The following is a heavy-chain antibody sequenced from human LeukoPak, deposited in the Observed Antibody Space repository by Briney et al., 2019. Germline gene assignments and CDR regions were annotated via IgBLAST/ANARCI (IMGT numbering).Heavy chain of an antibody. CDR3: ARAPGAFDI. J-gene: IGHJ3*02. CDR2: IKQDASEK. V-gene: IGHV3-7*01. Sequence: PGGAVRLSCSASGFTFSNYWLIWVRQTPGKGLEWVANIKQDASEKYYVDSVKGRCTISRDNAKNSLYLQMNSLRAEDTAVYYCARAPGAFDIWGQGTIVTVSS. CDR1: GFTFSNYW.